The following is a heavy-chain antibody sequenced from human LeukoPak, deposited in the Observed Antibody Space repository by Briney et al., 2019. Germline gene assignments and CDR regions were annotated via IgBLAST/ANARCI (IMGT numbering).Heavy chain of an antibody. V-gene: IGHV4-61*02. Sequence: TSQTLSLTCTVSGGSISSGSYYWSWIRQPAGKGLEWIGRIYTSGSTNYNPSLKSRVTISVDTSKNQFSLKLSSVTAADTAVYYRAGSAVGATPYYYYGMDVWGQGTTVTVSS. J-gene: IGHJ6*02. CDR3: AGSAVGATPYYYYGMDV. CDR1: GGSISSGSYY. CDR2: IYTSGST. D-gene: IGHD3-16*01.